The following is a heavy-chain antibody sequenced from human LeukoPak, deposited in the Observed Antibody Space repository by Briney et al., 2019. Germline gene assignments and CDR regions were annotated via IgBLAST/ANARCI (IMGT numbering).Heavy chain of an antibody. CDR2: IWYDGSNA. CDR1: GFTFSSYW. J-gene: IGHJ4*02. Sequence: PGGSLRLSCAASGFTFSSYWMSWVRQAPGKGLEWVAVIWYDGSNAYYADSVKGRFTISRDNSKNTLYLQMNSLRAEDTAVYYCARDQVGSPFDYWGQGTLVTVSS. V-gene: IGHV3-33*08. CDR3: ARDQVGSPFDY. D-gene: IGHD5-12*01.